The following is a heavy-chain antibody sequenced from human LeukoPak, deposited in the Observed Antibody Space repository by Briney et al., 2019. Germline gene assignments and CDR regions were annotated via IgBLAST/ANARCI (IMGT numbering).Heavy chain of an antibody. CDR3: ATDTRLDDHFDY. D-gene: IGHD5-18*01. CDR2: ISYDGTNK. Sequence: GGSLRLSCAASGLTSTSYALHWVRQAPGKGLDWVALISYDGTNKYYADSVKSRFTISRDNSQNTLSLQMNSLRIEDTAVYYCATDTRLDDHFDYWGQGTLVTVSS. V-gene: IGHV3-30-3*01. J-gene: IGHJ4*02. CDR1: GLTSTSYA.